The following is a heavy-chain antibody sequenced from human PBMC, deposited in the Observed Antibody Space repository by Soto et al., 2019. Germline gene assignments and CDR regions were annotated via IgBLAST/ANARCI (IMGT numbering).Heavy chain of an antibody. J-gene: IGHJ5*02. CDR2: IYYGGST. Sequence: PSETLSLTCTVSGGSISSYYWSWIRQPPGKGLEWIGYIYYGGSTNYNPSLKSRVTISVDTSKNQFSLKLSSVTAADTAVYYCARGLGGIAVAGTGSWFDPWGQGTLVTVSS. CDR3: ARGLGGIAVAGTGSWFDP. V-gene: IGHV4-59*01. D-gene: IGHD6-19*01. CDR1: GGSISSYY.